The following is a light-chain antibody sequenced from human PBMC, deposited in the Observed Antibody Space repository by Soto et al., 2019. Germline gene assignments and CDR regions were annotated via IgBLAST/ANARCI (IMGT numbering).Light chain of an antibody. Sequence: DIQMTQSPSSLSAPVGDRVTITCRASQRISTYLNWYQHKPGKAPKLLIYAASSLQSGVPSRFSGSGVGTDFTLTISSLQPEDFAAYYCQQSYSTPWAFGQGTKVEIK. V-gene: IGKV1-39*01. CDR1: QRISTY. CDR2: AAS. CDR3: QQSYSTPWA. J-gene: IGKJ1*01.